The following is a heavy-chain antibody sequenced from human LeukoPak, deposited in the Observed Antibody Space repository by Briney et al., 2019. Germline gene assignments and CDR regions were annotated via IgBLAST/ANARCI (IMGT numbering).Heavy chain of an antibody. CDR1: GGSISSGSYY. D-gene: IGHD3-10*01. V-gene: IGHV4-61*02. J-gene: IGHJ4*02. CDR3: AREIRDHYGSGSYYPFDY. Sequence: SQTLSLTCTVSGGSISSGSYYRSWIRQPAGKGLEWIGRIYTSGSTNYNPSLKSRVTISVDTSKNQFSLKLSSVTAADTAVYYCAREIRDHYGSGSYYPFDYWGQGTLVTVSS. CDR2: IYTSGST.